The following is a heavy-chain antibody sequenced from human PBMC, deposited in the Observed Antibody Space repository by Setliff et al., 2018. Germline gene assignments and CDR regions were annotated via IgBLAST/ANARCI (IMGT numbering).Heavy chain of an antibody. J-gene: IGHJ3*01. CDR3: ARVGYFDFWRGYGVGAFDL. D-gene: IGHD3-3*01. Sequence: PSETLSLTCTVSGGSISSRSYYWGWIRQPPGKGLEWIGSIYYSGNTYYNPPFKSRVTISIEKSKNQFSLKLTSVTAADTALYYCARVGYFDFWRGYGVGAFDLWGHGTMVTVSS. CDR1: GGSISSRSYY. CDR2: IYYSGNT. V-gene: IGHV4-39*01.